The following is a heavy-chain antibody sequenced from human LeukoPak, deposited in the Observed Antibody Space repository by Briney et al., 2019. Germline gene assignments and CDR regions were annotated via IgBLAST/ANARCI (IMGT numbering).Heavy chain of an antibody. D-gene: IGHD3-9*01. V-gene: IGHV3-15*01. CDR1: GFTFSNAW. CDR3: TSDRPYYNILTGYYVIRGFDS. J-gene: IGHJ4*02. CDR2: IKSQTDGGTT. Sequence: PGGSLRLSCAASGFTFSNAWMSWVRQAPGKGLEWVGRIKSQTDGGTTDYAAPVKGRFSISRDDSENTLYLQMISLKTEDTAVYYCTSDRPYYNILTGYYVIRGFDSWGQGTLVTVSS.